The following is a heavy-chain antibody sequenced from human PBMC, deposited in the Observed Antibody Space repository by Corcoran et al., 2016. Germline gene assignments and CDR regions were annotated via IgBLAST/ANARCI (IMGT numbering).Heavy chain of an antibody. D-gene: IGHD5-18*01. CDR1: GYTFTGYY. CDR2: LNPNSGGT. Sequence: QVQLVQSGAEVKKPGASVKVSCKASGYTFTGYYMHWERQAPGQGLEWMGWLNPNSGGTNYAQKFQGRVTMTRDKSISTAYMELSRLRSDDTAVYYCAREISAASRYSYGSHLDYWGQGTLVIVAS. CDR3: AREISAASRYSYGSHLDY. J-gene: IGHJ4*02. V-gene: IGHV1-2*02.